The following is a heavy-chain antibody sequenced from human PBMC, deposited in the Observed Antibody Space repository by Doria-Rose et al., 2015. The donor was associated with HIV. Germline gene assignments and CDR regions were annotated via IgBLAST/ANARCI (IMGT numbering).Heavy chain of an antibody. CDR3: ATGVTLDY. V-gene: IGHV3-21*01. D-gene: IGHD3-10*01. J-gene: IGHJ4*02. Sequence: VQLVESGGGLVRPGGSLRLSCATSGFTFSSHRINWVRQAPGKGLEWVYSISSTSAYIHYADSVRGRFTISRDNARNSLYLQMDSLRAEDTAIYYCATGVTLDYWGQGTLVTVSS. CDR1: GFTFSSHR. CDR2: ISSTSAYI.